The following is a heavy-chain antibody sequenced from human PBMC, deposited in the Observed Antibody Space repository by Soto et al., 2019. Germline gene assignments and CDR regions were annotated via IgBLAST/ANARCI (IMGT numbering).Heavy chain of an antibody. CDR1: GFTFSSYA. CDR3: AKDLGVAVNPPGWYFDL. D-gene: IGHD6-19*01. CDR2: ISGSGGST. Sequence: GGSLRLSCAASGFTFSSYAMSWVRQAPGKGLEWVSAISGSGGSTYYADSVKGRFTISRDNSKNTLYLQMNSLRAEDTAVYYCAKDLGVAVNPPGWYFDLWGRGTLVTVSS. J-gene: IGHJ2*01. V-gene: IGHV3-23*01.